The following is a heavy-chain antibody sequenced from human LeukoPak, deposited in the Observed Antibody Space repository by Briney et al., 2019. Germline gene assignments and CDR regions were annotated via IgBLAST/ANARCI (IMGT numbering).Heavy chain of an antibody. V-gene: IGHV3-23*01. Sequence: PGGSLRLSCAASGFTFSSYAMSWVRQAPGKGLEWVSGISDGGGRTYYADSVKGRFTISRDNSKNSLYLQMDSLRAEDTAVYYCARDTEPYYYDSSGYYHWGQGTLVTVSS. D-gene: IGHD3-22*01. CDR1: GFTFSSYA. J-gene: IGHJ4*02. CDR3: ARDTEPYYYDSSGYYH. CDR2: ISDGGGRT.